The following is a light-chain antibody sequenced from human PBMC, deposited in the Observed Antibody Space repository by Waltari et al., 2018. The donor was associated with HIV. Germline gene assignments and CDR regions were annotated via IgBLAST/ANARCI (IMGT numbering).Light chain of an antibody. V-gene: IGLV3-25*03. CDR1: ELPKQY. Sequence: SYELTQPPSVSVSPGQTARITCSGDELPKQYAYWYQQKTGQAPILVIYKDNERPSGIPERFSGSSSGTTVTLTISGVQAEDEADYYCQSADNSGTWVFGGGTKLTVL. CDR2: KDN. CDR3: QSADNSGTWV. J-gene: IGLJ3*02.